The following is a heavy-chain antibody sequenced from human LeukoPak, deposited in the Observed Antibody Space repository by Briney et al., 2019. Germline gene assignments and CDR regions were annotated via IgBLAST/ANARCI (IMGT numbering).Heavy chain of an antibody. D-gene: IGHD6-25*01. Sequence: PGGSLRLSCAASGFTVSSSYMSWVRQAPGKGLEWVSIIYSGCSTYYADSVKGRFTISRDNSKNTLYLQMNSLRGEDTAVYYCAREQDGGYDWGQGTLVTVSS. J-gene: IGHJ4*02. CDR3: AREQDGGYD. V-gene: IGHV3-53*01. CDR1: GFTVSSSY. CDR2: IYSGCST.